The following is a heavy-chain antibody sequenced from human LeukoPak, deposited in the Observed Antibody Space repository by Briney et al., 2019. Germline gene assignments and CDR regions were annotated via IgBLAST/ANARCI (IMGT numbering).Heavy chain of an antibody. V-gene: IGHV3-33*01. J-gene: IGHJ1*01. CDR3: ARESKWQQPSFQY. CDR2: IWYDGSNK. Sequence: GGSLRLSCAASGFTFSSYGMHWVRQAPGKGLEWVAGIWYDGSNKYYGDSVKGRFTISRDNSRNTPSLQMNSLRVEDTAVYYCARESKWQQPSFQYWGQGTLVTVSS. CDR1: GFTFSSYG. D-gene: IGHD6-13*01.